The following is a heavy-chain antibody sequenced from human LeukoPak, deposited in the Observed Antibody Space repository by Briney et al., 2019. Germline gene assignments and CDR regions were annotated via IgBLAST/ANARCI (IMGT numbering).Heavy chain of an antibody. D-gene: IGHD3-10*01. V-gene: IGHV4-4*07. CDR1: GGSISFY. CDR2: IYTSGST. CDR3: AKSNGYGLIDI. Sequence: PSETLSLTCTVSGGSISFYWSWIRQPAGKGLEWIGRIYTSGSTNYNPSLKSRVTMSVDTSRNQFSLKLNSVTAADTAVYYCAKSNGYGLIDIWGQGTMVTVSS. J-gene: IGHJ3*02.